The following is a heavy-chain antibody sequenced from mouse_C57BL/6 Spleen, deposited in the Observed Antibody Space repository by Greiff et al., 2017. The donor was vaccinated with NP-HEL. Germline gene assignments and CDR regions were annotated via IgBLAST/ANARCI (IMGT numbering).Heavy chain of an antibody. V-gene: IGHV5-4*01. CDR3: AREGELDYYGSSLYFDY. Sequence: EVMLVESGGGLVKPGGSLKLSCAASGFTFSSYAMSWVRQTPEKRLEWVATISDGGSYTYYPDNVKGRFTISRDNAKNNLYLQMSHLKSDDTAMYYCAREGELDYYGSSLYFDYWGQGTTLTVSS. J-gene: IGHJ2*01. CDR1: GFTFSSYA. D-gene: IGHD1-1*01. CDR2: ISDGGSYT.